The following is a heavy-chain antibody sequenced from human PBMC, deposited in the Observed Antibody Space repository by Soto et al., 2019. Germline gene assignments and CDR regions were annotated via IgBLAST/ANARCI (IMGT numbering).Heavy chain of an antibody. J-gene: IGHJ4*02. Sequence: SETLSLTCTVSGDSFSTSNYYWGWIRQPPGKGLEWIGNIFYGGGTGVTYYNPSLKSRVIISVDTSKNQFSLKLRSITAADTAFYFCARRGGGDSLFDSWGQGKPVTVPQ. D-gene: IGHD4-17*01. CDR2: IFYGGGTGVT. CDR1: GDSFSTSNYY. CDR3: ARRGGGDSLFDS. V-gene: IGHV4-39*01.